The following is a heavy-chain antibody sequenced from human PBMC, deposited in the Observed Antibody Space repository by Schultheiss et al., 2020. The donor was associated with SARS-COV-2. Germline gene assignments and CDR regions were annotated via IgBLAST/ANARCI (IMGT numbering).Heavy chain of an antibody. CDR1: GVSVSTYC. V-gene: IGHV4-59*02. Sequence: SQTLSLTCTVSGVSVSTYCWNWIRRPPVKGLEWIGFIHDSGSTNYNSSLKSRVTISVDTSKRHTYLRLTSVTAADTAVYFCARRSTRGLDVWGQGTTVTVSS. D-gene: IGHD1-26*01. CDR2: IHDSGST. J-gene: IGHJ6*02. CDR3: ARRSTRGLDV.